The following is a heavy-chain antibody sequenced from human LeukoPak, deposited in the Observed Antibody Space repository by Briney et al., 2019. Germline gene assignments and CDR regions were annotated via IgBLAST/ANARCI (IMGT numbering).Heavy chain of an antibody. V-gene: IGHV1-2*02. Sequence: VASVKVSCKASGYTFTGYYMHWVRQAPGQGLEWMGWINPNSGGTNYAQKFQGRVTMTRDTSISTAYMELSRLRSDDTAVYYCARGGSAVAATLGYYYYYMDVWGKGTTVTISS. CDR2: INPNSGGT. CDR1: GYTFTGYY. CDR3: ARGGSAVAATLGYYYYYMDV. D-gene: IGHD2-15*01. J-gene: IGHJ6*03.